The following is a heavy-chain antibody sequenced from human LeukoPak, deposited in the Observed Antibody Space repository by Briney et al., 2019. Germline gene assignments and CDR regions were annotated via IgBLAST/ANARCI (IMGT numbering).Heavy chain of an antibody. V-gene: IGHV3-11*01. D-gene: IGHD5-18*01. CDR1: GFTFSDYY. Sequence: GGSLRLSCAASGFTFSDYYMSWIRQTPGKGLEWISYISSGSAMFYADSVKGRFTISRDNAKNSLYLQMNSLRAEDTAMYYCARDVGYRYAQMFFDIWGQGTMVTVSS. CDR2: ISSGSAM. CDR3: ARDVGYRYAQMFFDI. J-gene: IGHJ3*02.